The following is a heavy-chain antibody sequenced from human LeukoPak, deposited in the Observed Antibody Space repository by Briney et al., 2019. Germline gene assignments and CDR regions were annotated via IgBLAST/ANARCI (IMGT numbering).Heavy chain of an antibody. V-gene: IGHV1-2*02. Sequence: GASVKVSCKASGYTFTGYYMHLVRQAPGQGLEWMGWINPNTGDTNYAQKFQGRVTMTRDTSISTAYMELSSLRSDDTAVYYCASGVAAPNDYVWGSSPTGFDYWGQGTLVTVSS. CDR3: ASGVAAPNDYVWGSSPTGFDY. CDR2: INPNTGDT. J-gene: IGHJ4*02. D-gene: IGHD3-16*01. CDR1: GYTFTGYY.